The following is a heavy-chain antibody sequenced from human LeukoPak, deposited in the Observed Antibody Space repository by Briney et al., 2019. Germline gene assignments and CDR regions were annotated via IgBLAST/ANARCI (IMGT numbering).Heavy chain of an antibody. Sequence: GGSLRLSCAASGFTFSSYWMSWVRQAPVKGLEWVANIKQDGSEKYYVDSVKGRFTISRDNAKNSLYLQMNSLRAEDTAVYYCARESEGYCSGGSCYSSWFDPWGQGTLVTVSS. CDR2: IKQDGSEK. J-gene: IGHJ5*02. D-gene: IGHD2-15*01. CDR1: GFTFSSYW. V-gene: IGHV3-7*01. CDR3: ARESEGYCSGGSCYSSWFDP.